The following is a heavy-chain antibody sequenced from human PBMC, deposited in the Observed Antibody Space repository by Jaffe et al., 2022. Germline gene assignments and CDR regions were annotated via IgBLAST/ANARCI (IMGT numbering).Heavy chain of an antibody. J-gene: IGHJ4*02. CDR1: GYSISSGYY. Sequence: QVQLQESGPGLVKPSETLSLTCAVSGYSISSGYYWGWIRQPPGKGLEWIGSIYHSGSTYYNPSLKSRVTISVDTSKNQFSLKLSSVTAADTAVYYCATNPPWYYYDSSGYYQPVDYWGQGTLVTVSS. CDR3: ATNPPWYYYDSSGYYQPVDY. V-gene: IGHV4-38-2*01. CDR2: IYHSGST. D-gene: IGHD3-22*01.